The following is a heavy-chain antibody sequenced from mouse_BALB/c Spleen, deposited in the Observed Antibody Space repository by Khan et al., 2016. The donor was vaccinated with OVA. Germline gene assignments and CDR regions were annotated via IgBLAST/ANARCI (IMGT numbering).Heavy chain of an antibody. J-gene: IGHJ3*01. V-gene: IGHV5-17*02. CDR1: GFTFSSFG. CDR3: ARAISLWFAY. CDR2: ISSGSSTI. Sequence: EVMLVESGGGLVQPGGSRKLSCAASGFTFSSFGMHWVRQAPEKGLEWVAYISSGSSTIYYADTVKGRFTISRDNPKNTLFLQMTSLRSEDTAMYYCARAISLWFAYWGQGTLVTVSA.